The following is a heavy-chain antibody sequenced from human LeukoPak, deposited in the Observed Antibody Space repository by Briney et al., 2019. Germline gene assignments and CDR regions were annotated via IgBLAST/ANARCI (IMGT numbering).Heavy chain of an antibody. V-gene: IGHV4-59*08. Sequence: SETLSLTCTVSGGSISSYYWSWIRQPPGKGLEWIGYIYYSGSTNYNPSLKSRVIISVDTSKNQFSLKLSSVTAADTAVYYCAGMVGGSSSWYVPNYFDYWGQGTLVTVSS. CDR3: AGMVGGSSSWYVPNYFDY. CDR2: IYYSGST. J-gene: IGHJ4*02. D-gene: IGHD6-13*01. CDR1: GGSISSYY.